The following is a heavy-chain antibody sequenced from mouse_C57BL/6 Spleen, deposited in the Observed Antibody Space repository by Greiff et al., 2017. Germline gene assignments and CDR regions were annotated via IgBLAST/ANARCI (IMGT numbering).Heavy chain of an antibody. J-gene: IGHJ4*01. V-gene: IGHV2-2*01. CDR2: IWSGGST. D-gene: IGHD1-1*01. CDR3: ASYYYGSSSYAMDY. Sequence: QVQLQQPGPGLVQPSQSLSITCTVSGFSLTSYGVHWVRQSPGKGLEWLGVIWSGGSTDYNAAFISRLSIIKVNSKSQVFFKMNSLQADDTAIYYCASYYYGSSSYAMDYWGQGTSVTVSS. CDR1: GFSLTSYG.